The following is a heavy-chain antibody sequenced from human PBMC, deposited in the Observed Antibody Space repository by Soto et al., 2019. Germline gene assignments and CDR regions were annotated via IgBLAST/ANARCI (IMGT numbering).Heavy chain of an antibody. V-gene: IGHV4-4*02. D-gene: IGHD5-12*01. CDR2: MHHIGNT. Sequence: LSLTCDVSGDSISNNNWWSWVRQPPGEGLEWIGEMHHIGNTNYNPSLKSRVTMSVDRSKNQFFLKLNSVTAADTAVYYCTKNSAYALDYWGQGILVTVSS. CDR3: TKNSAYALDY. CDR1: GDSISNNNW. J-gene: IGHJ4*02.